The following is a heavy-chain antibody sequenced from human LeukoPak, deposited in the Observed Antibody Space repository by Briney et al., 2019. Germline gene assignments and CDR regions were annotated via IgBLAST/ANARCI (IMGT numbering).Heavy chain of an antibody. V-gene: IGHV3-7*01. D-gene: IGHD3-10*01. CDR2: IKQDGSEK. CDR3: ARDHYYGSGSYSDY. J-gene: IGHJ4*02. CDR1: GFTISSYW. Sequence: GRSLRLSCAASGFTISSYWMSWVRQAPGKGLEWVANIKQDGSEKYYVDSVKGRFTISRDNAKNSLYLQMNSLRAEDTAVYYCARDHYYGSGSYSDYWGQGTLVTVSS.